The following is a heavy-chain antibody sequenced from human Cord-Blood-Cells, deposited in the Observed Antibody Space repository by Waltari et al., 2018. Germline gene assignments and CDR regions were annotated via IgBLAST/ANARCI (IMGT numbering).Heavy chain of an antibody. J-gene: IGHJ1*01. D-gene: IGHD6-13*01. CDR2: INHSGST. CDR1: GGSFSGYY. V-gene: IGHV4-34*01. CDR3: ASSSSLEYFQH. Sequence: QVQLQQWGAGLLTPSETLSLTCAVYGGSFSGYYWSWIRQPPGKGLEWIGEINHSGSTNYNPSLKSRVTISVDTSKNQFSLKLSSVTAADTAVYYCASSSSLEYFQHWGQGTLVTVSS.